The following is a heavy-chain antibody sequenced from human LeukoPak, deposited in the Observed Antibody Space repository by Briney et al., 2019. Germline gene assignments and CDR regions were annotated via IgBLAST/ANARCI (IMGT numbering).Heavy chain of an antibody. D-gene: IGHD3-10*01. Sequence: GGSLRLSCAASGFTFSSYGMHWVRQAPGKGLEWVAVISYDGSNKYYADSVKGRFTISRDNSKTTLYLQMNSLRAEDTAVYYCAILGVGYGMDVWGQGTTVTVSS. J-gene: IGHJ6*02. CDR1: GFTFSSYG. V-gene: IGHV3-30*03. CDR3: AILGVGYGMDV. CDR2: ISYDGSNK.